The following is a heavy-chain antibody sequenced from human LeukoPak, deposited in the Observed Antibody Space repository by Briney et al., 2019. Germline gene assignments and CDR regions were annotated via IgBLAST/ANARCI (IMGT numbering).Heavy chain of an antibody. Sequence: SETLSLTCTVSGGSFSSYYWSWIRQPPGKGLEWIGYIYASGSTNYNPSLKSRVTISVDTSKDQFSLKVNSVTAADTAVYYCARGGIVGATRGDAFDIWGQGTMVTVSS. D-gene: IGHD1-26*01. V-gene: IGHV4-59*01. CDR2: IYASGST. CDR3: ARGGIVGATRGDAFDI. J-gene: IGHJ3*02. CDR1: GGSFSSYY.